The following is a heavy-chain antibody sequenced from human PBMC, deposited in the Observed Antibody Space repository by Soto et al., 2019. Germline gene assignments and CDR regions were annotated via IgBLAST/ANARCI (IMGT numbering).Heavy chain of an antibody. V-gene: IGHV4-34*01. CDR1: GGSFSGYY. J-gene: IGHJ3*02. CDR2: INHSGST. CDR3: ARGRRRGYSYRDAFDI. D-gene: IGHD5-18*01. Sequence: SETLSLTCAVYGGSFSGYYWSWIRQPPGKGLEWIGEINHSGSTNYNPSLKSRVTISVDTSKNQFSLKLSSVTAADTAVYYCARGRRRGYSYRDAFDIWGQGTMVTVSS.